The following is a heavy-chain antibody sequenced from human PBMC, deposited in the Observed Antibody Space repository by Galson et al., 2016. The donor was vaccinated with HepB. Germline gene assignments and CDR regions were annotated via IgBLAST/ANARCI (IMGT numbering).Heavy chain of an antibody. CDR2: INSDGSSA. CDR3: ARALRDDFWRGYYSGNLYYYGWDV. V-gene: IGHV3-74*01. D-gene: IGHD3-3*01. CDR1: AFTFSNYW. J-gene: IGHJ6*02. Sequence: SLRLSCAASAFTFSNYWMYWVRQAPGKGLVWVLRINSDGSSASYAESVKGRFTISRDNAKNTLYLQAHSLSAEDTAVYYCARALRDDFWRGYYSGNLYYYGWDVWGQGTPVTVSS.